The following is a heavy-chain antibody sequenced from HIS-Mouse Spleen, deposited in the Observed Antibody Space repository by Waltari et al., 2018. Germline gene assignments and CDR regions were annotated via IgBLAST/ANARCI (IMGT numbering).Heavy chain of an antibody. V-gene: IGHV4-39*07. Sequence: QLQLQESGPGLVKPSETLSLTFTVSGGSISLSSYYLVWIRQPPGKGLEWIGSIYYSGSTYYNPSLKSRVTISVDTSKNQFSLKLSSVTAADTAVYYCAREIPYSSSWYDWYFDLWGRGTLVTVSS. CDR2: IYYSGST. D-gene: IGHD6-13*01. CDR1: GGSISLSSYY. J-gene: IGHJ2*01. CDR3: AREIPYSSSWYDWYFDL.